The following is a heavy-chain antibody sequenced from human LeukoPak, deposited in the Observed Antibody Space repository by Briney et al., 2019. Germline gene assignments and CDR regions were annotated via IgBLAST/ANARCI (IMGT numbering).Heavy chain of an antibody. CDR2: IYSGGST. J-gene: IGHJ5*02. CDR1: GFTFSRYV. Sequence: PGGSLRLSCAASGFTFSRYVMHWVRQAPGKGLEWVSVIYSGGSTYYADSVKGRFTISRDNSKNTLYLQMNSLRAEDTAVYYCARAPGKTIWFDPWGQGTLVTVSS. CDR3: ARAPGKTIWFDP. D-gene: IGHD1-1*01. V-gene: IGHV3-53*01.